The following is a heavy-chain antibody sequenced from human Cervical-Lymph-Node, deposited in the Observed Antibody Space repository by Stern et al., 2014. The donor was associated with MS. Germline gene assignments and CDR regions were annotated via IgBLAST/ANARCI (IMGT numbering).Heavy chain of an antibody. D-gene: IGHD5-18*01. Sequence: VQLLESGGGVVQPGRTLRLSCTASGFTFSSYAMHWVRQAPGQGLEWGAVISYHGSDEYYADSVKGRFTISRDYSKNTLYLQMNSLRAEDTAVYYCARDRNSYGFGLDYWGQGTLVTVSS. CDR1: GFTFSSYA. V-gene: IGHV3-30*04. J-gene: IGHJ4*02. CDR3: ARDRNSYGFGLDY. CDR2: ISYHGSDE.